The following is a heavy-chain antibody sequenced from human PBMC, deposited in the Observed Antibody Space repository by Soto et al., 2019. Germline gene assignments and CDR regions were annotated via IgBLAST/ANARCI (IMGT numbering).Heavy chain of an antibody. CDR3: ARERVGAARYYFDY. Sequence: GGSLRLSCAASGFTFSSYSMNWVRQAPGKGLEWVSSISSSSSYIYYADSVKGRFTISRDNAKNSLYLQVNSLRAEDTAVYYCARERVGAARYYFDYWGQGALVTVSS. J-gene: IGHJ4*02. D-gene: IGHD1-26*01. CDR2: ISSSSSYI. CDR1: GFTFSSYS. V-gene: IGHV3-21*01.